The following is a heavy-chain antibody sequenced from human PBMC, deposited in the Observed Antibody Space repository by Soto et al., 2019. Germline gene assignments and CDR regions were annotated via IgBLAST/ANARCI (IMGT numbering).Heavy chain of an antibody. CDR2: INTYNGNT. V-gene: IGHV1-18*01. J-gene: IGHJ6*02. Sequence: QVQLVQSRAEVKNPGASVKVSCKASGYSFTRYGIAWARQAPGQGLEWMGWINTYNGNTNYAQNRQGRVTLTTDTSTSTPYMELTSLRSNDTAIYYCAMVDVYVTPSPQDVWGQGTTVIVSS. CDR3: AMVDVYVTPSPQDV. CDR1: GYSFTRYG. D-gene: IGHD3-16*01.